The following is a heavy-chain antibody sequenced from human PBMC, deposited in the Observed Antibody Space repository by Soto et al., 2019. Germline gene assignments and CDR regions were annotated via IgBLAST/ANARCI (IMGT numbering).Heavy chain of an antibody. CDR1: GYTFTRYG. J-gene: IGHJ6*02. V-gene: IGHV1-18*01. CDR3: ARSRGTYYDFWSVSVSQGYYYYGMDV. D-gene: IGHD3-3*01. CDR2: ISAYNGNT. Sequence: HDQLVQSGAEVKKPGASVKVSCKASGYTFTRYGISWVRQAPGQGLEWMGWISAYNGNTNYAQKLQGRVTITTDTSTSTSYMELRSLRSDDTAVYYWARSRGTYYDFWSVSVSQGYYYYGMDVWGQRTTVTVSS.